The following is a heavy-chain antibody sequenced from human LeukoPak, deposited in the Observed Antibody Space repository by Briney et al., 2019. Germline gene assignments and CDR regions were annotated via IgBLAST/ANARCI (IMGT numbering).Heavy chain of an antibody. CDR2: ISWNSGSI. Sequence: GGSLRLSCAASGFTFDDYAMHWVRQAPGKGLEWVSGISWNSGSIVYADSVKGRFTISRDNAKNSLYLQMDSLRAEDTALYYCAKLAAAGKREFDCWGQGTLVTVSS. CDR1: GFTFDDYA. J-gene: IGHJ4*02. V-gene: IGHV3-9*01. CDR3: AKLAAAGKREFDC. D-gene: IGHD6-13*01.